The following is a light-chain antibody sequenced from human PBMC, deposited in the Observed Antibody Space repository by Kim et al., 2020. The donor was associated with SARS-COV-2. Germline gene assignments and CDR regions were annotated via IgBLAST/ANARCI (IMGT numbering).Light chain of an antibody. CDR1: QFISHY. CDR2: DAS. J-gene: IGKJ1*01. V-gene: IGKV1-27*01. CDR3: QKYDGAPWT. Sequence: GDRVTITCRTSQFISHYLAWYQQKPGKVPQLLIYDASTLQPGVPSRFSGTASGTEFTLTINSLQPEDAATYYCQKYDGAPWTFGQGTKVDIK.